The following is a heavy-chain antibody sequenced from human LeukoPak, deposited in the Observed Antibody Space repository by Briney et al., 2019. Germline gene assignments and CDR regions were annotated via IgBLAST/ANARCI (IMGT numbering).Heavy chain of an antibody. V-gene: IGHV3-48*03. D-gene: IGHD5-12*01. CDR1: GFSFSVYE. CDR2: ISSSGTTT. Sequence: GGSLRLSCAASGFSFSVYEMHWVRQAPGKGLEWISDISSSGTTTYYADSVKGRFTISRDNAKNSLYLQMNSLRAEDTAVYYCTTLPVANNFDYWGQGTLVTVSS. J-gene: IGHJ4*02. CDR3: TTLPVANNFDY.